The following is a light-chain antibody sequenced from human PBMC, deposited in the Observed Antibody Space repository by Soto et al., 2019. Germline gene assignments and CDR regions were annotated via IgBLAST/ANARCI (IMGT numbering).Light chain of an antibody. V-gene: IGLV2-14*01. Sequence: QSALTQPASVSGSPGQSITISCTGTSSDVGGYNYVSWYQQHPGKAPKLMIYDVSNRPSGVSNRFSGSKSGNTASLTISGLQAEDEAEYYCSSYTSSSTRGRVFGTGTKVTVL. CDR1: SSDVGGYNY. CDR2: DVS. J-gene: IGLJ1*01. CDR3: SSYTSSSTRGRV.